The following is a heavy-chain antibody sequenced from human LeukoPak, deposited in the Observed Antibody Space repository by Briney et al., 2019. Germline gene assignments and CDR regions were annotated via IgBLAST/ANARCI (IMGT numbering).Heavy chain of an antibody. CDR1: GYTCTSYG. J-gene: IGHJ3*02. CDR3: ASIPSANDAFDI. CDR2: ISAYNGNT. D-gene: IGHD6-19*01. V-gene: IGHV1-18*01. Sequence: ASVKVSWKASGYTCTSYGISWVRQAPGQGLEWMGWISAYNGNTNYAQKLQGRVTMTTDTSTSTAYMELRSLRSDDTAVYYCASIPSANDAFDIWGQGTMVTVSS.